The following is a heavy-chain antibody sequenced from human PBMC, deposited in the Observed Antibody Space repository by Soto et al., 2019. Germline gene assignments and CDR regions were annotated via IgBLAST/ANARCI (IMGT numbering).Heavy chain of an antibody. CDR2: ISAYNGNT. CDR1: GYTFTSYG. V-gene: IGHV1-18*01. Sequence: ASVKVSCKASGYTFTSYGISWVRQDPGQGLEWMGWISAYNGNTNYAQKFQGRATMTTDTSTSTAYMVLRSLRSDDTAVYYFARVPYYYGSGSHYPYTMDYYGMDVWGQGTTVTVSS. D-gene: IGHD3-10*01. J-gene: IGHJ6*02. CDR3: ARVPYYYGSGSHYPYTMDYYGMDV.